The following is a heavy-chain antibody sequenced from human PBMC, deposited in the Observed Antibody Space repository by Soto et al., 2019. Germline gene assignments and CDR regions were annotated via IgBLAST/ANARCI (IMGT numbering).Heavy chain of an antibody. D-gene: IGHD3-22*01. V-gene: IGHV4-39*01. CDR3: ARQGYYYDSSGLNGPGDY. Sequence: SETLSLTCTVSAGSISSSSYYWGWIRQTPAKRLEWIGSIYYSGSTYYNPSLKSRVTISVDTSKNQFSLKLSSVTAADTAVYYCARQGYYYDSSGLNGPGDYWGQGTLVTVSS. CDR1: AGSISSSSYY. J-gene: IGHJ4*02. CDR2: IYYSGST.